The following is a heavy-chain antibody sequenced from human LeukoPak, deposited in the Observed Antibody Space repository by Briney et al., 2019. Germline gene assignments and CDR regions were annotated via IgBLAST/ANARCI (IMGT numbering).Heavy chain of an antibody. D-gene: IGHD2-2*01. J-gene: IGHJ3*02. CDR3: ARAHCSSTSCWNDAFDI. V-gene: IGHV1-46*01. CDR2: INPSGGST. Sequence: ASVKVSCKASGYTFTSYYMHWVRQAPGQGLEWMGIINPSGGSTSYAQKFQGRVTMTRDTSTSTVYMELGSLRSEDTAVYYCARAHCSSTSCWNDAFDIWGQGTMVTVSS. CDR1: GYTFTSYY.